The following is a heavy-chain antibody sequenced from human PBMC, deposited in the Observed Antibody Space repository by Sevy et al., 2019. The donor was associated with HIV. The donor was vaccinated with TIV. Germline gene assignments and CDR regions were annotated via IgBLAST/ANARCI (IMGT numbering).Heavy chain of an antibody. Sequence: GGSLRLSCTASGLTFDDYAMSWFRQAPGMGLEWVGFIRSKASGGTTEYAASLRGRFTSSKDDSKSIAYLQMNSLKTEDTAVYYCTSLHMGRLWLLDYWGQGPLFTVSS. CDR1: GLTFDDYA. J-gene: IGHJ4*02. CDR3: TSLHMGRLWLLDY. V-gene: IGHV3-49*03. D-gene: IGHD5-18*01. CDR2: IRSKASGGTT.